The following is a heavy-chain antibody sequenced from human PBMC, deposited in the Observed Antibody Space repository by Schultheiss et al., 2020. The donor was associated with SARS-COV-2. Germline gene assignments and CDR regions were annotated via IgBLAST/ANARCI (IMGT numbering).Heavy chain of an antibody. CDR2: IYYTGST. Sequence: SETLSLTCTVSGYSISSGYYWGWIRQSPGKGLEWIGYIYYTGSTNYNPSLKSRVTISVDTSKNQFSLKLSSVTAADTAVYYCARDRLLWFGEFKYYMDVWGKGTTVTVSS. J-gene: IGHJ6*03. D-gene: IGHD3-10*01. CDR1: GYSISSGYY. CDR3: ARDRLLWFGEFKYYMDV. V-gene: IGHV4-38-2*02.